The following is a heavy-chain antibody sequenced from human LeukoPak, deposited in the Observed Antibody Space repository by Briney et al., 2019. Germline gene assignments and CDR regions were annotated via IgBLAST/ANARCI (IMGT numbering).Heavy chain of an antibody. Sequence: GGSRRLSCAASGFTFSNYWMHWVRQAPGKGPVWVARINTDGNITTYADSVKGRFTISRDSAKNALYLQMNSLRAEDTAVYYCTRELSGSSSRHFDYWGQGTLVTVSS. D-gene: IGHD6-13*01. CDR3: TRELSGSSSRHFDY. V-gene: IGHV3-74*01. CDR1: GFTFSNYW. J-gene: IGHJ4*02. CDR2: INTDGNIT.